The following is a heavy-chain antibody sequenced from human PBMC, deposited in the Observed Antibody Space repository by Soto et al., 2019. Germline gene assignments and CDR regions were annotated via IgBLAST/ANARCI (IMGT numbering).Heavy chain of an antibody. J-gene: IGHJ6*02. CDR1: GFSFSSYG. V-gene: IGHV3-30*18. D-gene: IGHD2-15*01. CDR2: ISYDGSNK. CDR3: AQDGRYCSGGSCYSGGYYYYGMDV. Sequence: GWSLRLSCAAAGFSFSSYGMHWVRQAPGKGLEWVAVISYDGSNKYYADSVKGRFTISRDNSKNTLYLQMNSLRAEDTAVYYCAQDGRYCSGGSCYSGGYYYYGMDVWGQGTTVTASS.